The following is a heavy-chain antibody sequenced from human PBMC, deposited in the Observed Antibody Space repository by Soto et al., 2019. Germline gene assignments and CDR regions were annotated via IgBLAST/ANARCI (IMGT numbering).Heavy chain of an antibody. Sequence: ASVKVSCKASGGTFSSYTISWVRQAPGQGLEWMGRIIPILGIANYAQKFQGRVTITADKSTSTAYMELSSLRSEDTAVYYCASLDCSGDWSASHGFDIWGQGTMVTVSS. V-gene: IGHV1-69*02. CDR3: ASLDCSGDWSASHGFDI. CDR1: GGTFSSYT. CDR2: IIPILGIA. D-gene: IGHD2-21*01. J-gene: IGHJ3*02.